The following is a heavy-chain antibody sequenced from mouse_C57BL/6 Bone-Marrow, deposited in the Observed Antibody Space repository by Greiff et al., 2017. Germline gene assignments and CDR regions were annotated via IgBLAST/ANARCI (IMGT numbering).Heavy chain of an antibody. J-gene: IGHJ4*01. CDR2: IHPNSGST. Sequence: QVQLQQPGAELVKPGASVKLSCKASGYTFTSYWMHWVKQRPGQGLEWIGMIHPNSGSTNYNEKFKSKATLTVDKSSSTAYMQLSSLTSEASAVYDCARFIYDGLGAMYYWGQGTSVTVSS. CDR1: GYTFTSYW. V-gene: IGHV1-64*01. D-gene: IGHD2-3*01. CDR3: ARFIYDGLGAMYY.